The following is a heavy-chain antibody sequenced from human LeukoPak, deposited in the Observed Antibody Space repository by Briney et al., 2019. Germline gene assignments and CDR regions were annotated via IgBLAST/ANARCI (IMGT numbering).Heavy chain of an antibody. CDR3: ARSKGRRTSGYNHYYAMDV. CDR1: GGTFSSYA. J-gene: IGHJ6*02. D-gene: IGHD3-22*01. V-gene: IGHV1-69*13. CDR2: IIPIFGTA. Sequence: SVKVSCKASGGTFSSYAISWVRQAPGQGLEWMGGIIPIFGTANYAQKFQGRVTITADESTTTAYMELSSLTSEDTAVYYCARSKGRRTSGYNHYYAMDVWGQGTTVTVSS.